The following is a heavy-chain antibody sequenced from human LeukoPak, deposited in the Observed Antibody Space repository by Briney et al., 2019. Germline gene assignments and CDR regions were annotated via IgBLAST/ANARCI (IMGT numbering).Heavy chain of an antibody. V-gene: IGHV4-59*08. J-gene: IGHJ2*01. Sequence: GSLRLSCAASGFTFSNAWMSWVRQAPGKGLEWIGYIYYSGTTKYNPSLKSRATISVDTSKNQFSLTLTSVTAADTAVYYCARQAWYFDLWGRGTLVTVPS. CDR2: IYYSGTT. CDR3: ARQAWYFDL. CDR1: GFTFSNAW.